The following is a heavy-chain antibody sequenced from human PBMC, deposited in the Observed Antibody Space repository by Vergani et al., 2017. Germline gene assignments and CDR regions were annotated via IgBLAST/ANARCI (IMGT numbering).Heavy chain of an antibody. D-gene: IGHD3-22*01. J-gene: IGHJ4*02. Sequence: QVQLQQWGAGLLKPSETLSLTCAVYGGSFSGYYWSWIRQPPGKGLEWIGYIYYSGSTYSNPSLKSRVTISVDTSKNQFSLKLSSVAAADTAVYYCARGAASWLLDYWGQGTLVTVSS. V-gene: IGHV4-34*01. CDR1: GGSFSGYY. CDR2: IYYSGST. CDR3: ARGAASWLLDY.